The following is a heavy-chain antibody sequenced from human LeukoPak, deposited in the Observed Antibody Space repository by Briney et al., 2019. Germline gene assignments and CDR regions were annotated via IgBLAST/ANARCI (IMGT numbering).Heavy chain of an antibody. V-gene: IGHV4-59*01. CDR1: GGSIGSYY. CDR2: INYSGTT. CDR3: ARGTLMVGP. Sequence: SETLSSTCTVSGGSIGSYYWSWIRQPPGKGLEWIGYINYSGTTNYNPSLKGRVTISVDTSKNQLSLKLSSVTAADTAVYYCARGTLMVGPWGQGTQVTLSS. D-gene: IGHD2-8*01. J-gene: IGHJ5*02.